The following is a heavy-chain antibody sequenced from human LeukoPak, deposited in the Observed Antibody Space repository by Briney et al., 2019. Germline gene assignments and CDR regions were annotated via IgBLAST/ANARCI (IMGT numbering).Heavy chain of an antibody. V-gene: IGHV3-23*01. CDR3: AKTLYDSSGYYNRRADAFDI. CDR2: ISGSGGST. Sequence: GGSLRLSCAASGFTFSSYGMSWVRQAPGKGLEWVSAISGSGGSTYYADSVKGRFTISRDNSKNTLYLQMNSLRAEDTAVYYCAKTLYDSSGYYNRRADAFDIWGQGTMVTVSS. J-gene: IGHJ3*02. CDR1: GFTFSSYG. D-gene: IGHD3-22*01.